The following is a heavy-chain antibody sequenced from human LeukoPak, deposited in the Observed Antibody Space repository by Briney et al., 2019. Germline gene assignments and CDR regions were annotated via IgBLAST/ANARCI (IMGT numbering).Heavy chain of an antibody. CDR1: GFTFSSYW. V-gene: IGHV3-74*01. J-gene: IGHJ6*03. Sequence: PGGSLRLSCAASGFTFSSYWMHWVRQAPGKGLVWVSRINSDGSSTSYADSVKGRFTISRDNAKNTLYLQMNSLRAEDTAVYYCARVPPDYSNSNYYMDVWGKGTTVTVSS. CDR2: INSDGSST. CDR3: ARVPPDYSNSNYYMDV. D-gene: IGHD4-11*01.